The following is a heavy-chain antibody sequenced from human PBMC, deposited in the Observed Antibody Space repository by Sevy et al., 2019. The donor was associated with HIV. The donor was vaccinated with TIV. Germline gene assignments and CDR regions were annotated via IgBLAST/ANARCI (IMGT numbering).Heavy chain of an antibody. V-gene: IGHV5-51*01. CDR3: ARATAGTAPHFSYYTMDV. Sequence: GESLKISCKGSGYIFSDYWIGWVRQMPGKGLEWMGIIYPGDSDTRYSPSSQGQVTISADKSISTAYRQWSSLKASDTAMYYCARATAGTAPHFSYYTMDVWGQGTTVTVSS. J-gene: IGHJ6*02. CDR2: IYPGDSDT. CDR1: GYIFSDYW. D-gene: IGHD6-13*01.